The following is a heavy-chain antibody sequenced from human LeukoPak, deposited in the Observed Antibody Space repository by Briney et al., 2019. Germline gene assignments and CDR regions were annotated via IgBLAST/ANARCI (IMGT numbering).Heavy chain of an antibody. J-gene: IGHJ3*02. CDR1: GFTFSGYA. Sequence: GGSLRLSCTPSGFTFSGYAMHWVRQAPGKGLGWVAVIWFDGSNTYYADSVKGRFTISRDNSKNTLYLQMNSLRGEDTAVYFCAREGDGFDIWGQGTPVTVSS. V-gene: IGHV3-33*01. CDR3: AREGDGFDI. CDR2: IWFDGSNT.